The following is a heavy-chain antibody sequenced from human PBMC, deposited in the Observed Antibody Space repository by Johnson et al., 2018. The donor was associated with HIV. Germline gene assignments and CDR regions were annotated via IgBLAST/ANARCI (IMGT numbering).Heavy chain of an antibody. CDR2: IRSKANSYAT. Sequence: VQLLESGGGLVQPGGSLKLSCAASGFTFSGSAMHWVRQASGKGLEWVGRIRSKANSYATAYAASVKGRFTISRDDSKNTAYLQMNSLKTEDTAVYYCTRRVVGATTDDAFDIWGQGTMVTVSS. J-gene: IGHJ3*02. D-gene: IGHD1-26*01. V-gene: IGHV3-73*01. CDR1: GFTFSGSA. CDR3: TRRVVGATTDDAFDI.